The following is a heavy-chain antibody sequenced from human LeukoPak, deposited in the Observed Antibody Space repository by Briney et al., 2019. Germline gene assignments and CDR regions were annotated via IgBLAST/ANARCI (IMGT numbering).Heavy chain of an antibody. CDR1: GFTFSTYW. CDR3: ARGQKLAS. Sequence: PGGSLRLSCAASGFTFSTYWMSWVSQAPGKGLEWVANINEDGSDKYYVDSVKGRFTISRDNAENSLYLQMNSLRADDTAVYYCARGQKLASWGQGTLVTVSS. J-gene: IGHJ5*02. D-gene: IGHD6-13*01. V-gene: IGHV3-7*04. CDR2: INEDGSDK.